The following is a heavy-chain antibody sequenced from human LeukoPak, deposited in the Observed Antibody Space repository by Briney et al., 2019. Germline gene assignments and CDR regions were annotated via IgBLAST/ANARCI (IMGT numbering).Heavy chain of an antibody. CDR3: ARTRTGAAPDY. J-gene: IGHJ4*02. CDR1: GFSLSTSGMC. CDR2: IDWDDDE. D-gene: IGHD6-6*01. V-gene: IGHV2-70*16. Sequence: SGPVLVNPTQTLTLTCTFSGFSLSTSGMCVSWIRQPPGKALEWLARIDWDDDEFYSTSLRTRLAISKDTSKNQVVLTMTNMDPVDTATYYCARTRTGAAPDYWGQGTLVTVSS.